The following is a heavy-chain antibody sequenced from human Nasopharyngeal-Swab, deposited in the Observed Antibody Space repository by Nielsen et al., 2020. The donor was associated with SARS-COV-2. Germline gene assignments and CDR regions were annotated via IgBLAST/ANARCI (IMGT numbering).Heavy chain of an antibody. CDR3: ARDLNPSYSRAFDY. CDR2: ISSSSSTI. D-gene: IGHD6-13*01. Sequence: WIRQPPGKGLEWVSYISSSSSTIYYTDSVKGRFTIPRDNAKNSLYLQMNSLRAEDTAVYYCARDLNPSYSRAFDYWGRGTLVTVSS. J-gene: IGHJ4*02. V-gene: IGHV3-48*04.